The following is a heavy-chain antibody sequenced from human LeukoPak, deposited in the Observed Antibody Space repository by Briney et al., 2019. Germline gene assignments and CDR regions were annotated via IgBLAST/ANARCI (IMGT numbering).Heavy chain of an antibody. Sequence: GGSLRLSCTASGFPLSSYSINWVRQAPGKGLEWISYISSSSSNIYYLDSVQGRLTVSRDNERNSLFLQIDSPRAEDTAVCYCVRVKGTYFDYWGQGSLVTVSS. J-gene: IGHJ4*02. V-gene: IGHV3-48*01. CDR3: VRVKGTYFDY. CDR1: GFPLSSYS. CDR2: ISSSSSNI. D-gene: IGHD1-1*01.